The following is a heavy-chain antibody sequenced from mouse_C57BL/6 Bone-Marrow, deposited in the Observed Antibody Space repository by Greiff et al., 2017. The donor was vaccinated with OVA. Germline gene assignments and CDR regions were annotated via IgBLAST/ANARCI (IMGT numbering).Heavy chain of an antibody. CDR3: ARNYDPY. J-gene: IGHJ2*01. CDR1: GYTFTSYW. CDR2: ITPSSGYT. Sequence: VQGVESGAELAKPGASVKLSCKASGYTFTSYWMHWVKQRPGQGLEWIGYITPSSGYTKYNQKFKDKATLTAEKSSSTAYMQLSSLTYEDSAVYYCARNYDPYWGQGTTLTVSS. D-gene: IGHD2-4*01. V-gene: IGHV1-7*01.